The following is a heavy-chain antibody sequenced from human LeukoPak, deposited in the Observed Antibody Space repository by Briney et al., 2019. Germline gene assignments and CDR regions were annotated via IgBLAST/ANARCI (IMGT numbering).Heavy chain of an antibody. CDR3: ARPQRHGGYPY. CDR1: GGTFSSYA. J-gene: IGHJ4*02. D-gene: IGHD3-16*01. V-gene: IGHV1-69*06. CDR2: IIPIFGTA. Sequence: ASVKVSCKASGGTFSSYAISWVRQAPGQGLGWMGGIIPIFGTANYAQKFQGRVTITADKSTSTAYMELSSLRSEDTAVYYCARPQRHGGYPYWGQGTLVTVSS.